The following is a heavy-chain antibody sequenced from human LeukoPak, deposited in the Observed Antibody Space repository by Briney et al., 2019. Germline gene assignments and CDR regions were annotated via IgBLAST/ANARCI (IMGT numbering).Heavy chain of an antibody. Sequence: PGGSLRLSCAASGFTVSSNYMSWVRQPPGKGLEWIGYIYYSGSTNYNPSLKSRVTISVDTSKNQFSLKLSSVTAADTAVYYCARGYSSGWLGYWGQGTLVTVSS. J-gene: IGHJ4*02. CDR2: IYYSGST. CDR3: ARGYSSGWLGY. CDR1: GFTVSSNY. V-gene: IGHV4-59*02. D-gene: IGHD6-19*01.